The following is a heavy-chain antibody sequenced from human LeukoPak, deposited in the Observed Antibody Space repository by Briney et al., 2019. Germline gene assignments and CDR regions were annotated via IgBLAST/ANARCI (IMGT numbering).Heavy chain of an antibody. V-gene: IGHV3-15*01. Sequence: GGSLRLSCAASGFTFSNAWMSWVRQAPGKGLEWVGRIKSKTDGGTTDYAAPVKGRFTISRDDSKNTLYLQMNSLKTEDTAVYYCTTDYSSGWYSGPFDYWGQGTLVTVSS. D-gene: IGHD6-19*01. J-gene: IGHJ4*02. CDR3: TTDYSSGWYSGPFDY. CDR2: IKSKTDGGTT. CDR1: GFTFSNAW.